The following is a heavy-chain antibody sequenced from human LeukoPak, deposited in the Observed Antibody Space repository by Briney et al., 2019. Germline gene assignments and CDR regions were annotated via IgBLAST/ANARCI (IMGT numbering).Heavy chain of an antibody. CDR2: ISYSGST. CDR3: ARQWEPHDAFDI. J-gene: IGHJ3*02. CDR1: GGSISSSSYY. D-gene: IGHD1-26*01. V-gene: IGHV4-39*01. Sequence: PSETLSLTCTVSGGSISSSSYYWGWIRQPPGKGLEWIGSISYSGSTYYNPSLKSRVTISVDTSKNQFSLKLSPVTAADTAVYYCARQWEPHDAFDIWGQGTMVTVSS.